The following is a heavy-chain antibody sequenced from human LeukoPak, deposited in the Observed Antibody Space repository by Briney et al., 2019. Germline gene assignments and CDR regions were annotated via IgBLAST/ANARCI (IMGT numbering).Heavy chain of an antibody. CDR1: GFAFSSYA. CDR3: AKTGDSGTSYLFDY. D-gene: IGHD3-10*01. Sequence: GGSLRLSCAASGFAFSSYAMSWVRQAPGKGLEWVSAITGSGGGTSYADSVKGRFTISRDNSKNTLYLQMNSLRAEDTAVYYCAKTGDSGTSYLFDYWGQGTLVSVSS. V-gene: IGHV3-23*01. J-gene: IGHJ4*02. CDR2: ITGSGGGT.